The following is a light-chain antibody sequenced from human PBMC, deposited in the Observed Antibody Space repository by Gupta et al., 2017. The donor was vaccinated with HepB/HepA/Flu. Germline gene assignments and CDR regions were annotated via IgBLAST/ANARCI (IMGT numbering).Light chain of an antibody. CDR2: DAS. J-gene: IGKJ4*01. V-gene: IGKV3-11*01. CDR3: QHRLSWPLT. CDR1: ENLNHS. Sequence: TLSLSPGQRATLSCRASENLNHSLAWYHQRPGQSPRFLIYDASVRATGVPPRFSGSGFGTDFTLTIARLESEDLGIYYCQHRLSWPLTFGGGTKV.